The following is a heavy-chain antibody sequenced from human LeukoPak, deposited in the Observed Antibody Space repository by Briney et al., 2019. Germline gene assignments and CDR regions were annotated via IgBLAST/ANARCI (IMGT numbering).Heavy chain of an antibody. V-gene: IGHV3-23*01. J-gene: IGHJ1*01. D-gene: IGHD6-19*01. CDR1: GFTFSSYA. Sequence: GGSLRLSCAASGFTFSSYAMSWVRQAPGKGLEWVSAISGSGGSTYYADSVEGRFTISRDNSKNTLYLQMNSLRAGDTAVYYCAKGFGVAGPGYFQHWGQGTLVTVSS. CDR3: AKGFGVAGPGYFQH. CDR2: ISGSGGST.